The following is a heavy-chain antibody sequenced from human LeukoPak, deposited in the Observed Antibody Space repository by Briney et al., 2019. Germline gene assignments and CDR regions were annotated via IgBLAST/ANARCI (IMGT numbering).Heavy chain of an antibody. J-gene: IGHJ6*04. CDR3: ARDSKIRYFDWAQNYYYGMDV. CDR2: IYHSGST. CDR1: GGSISSSNW. Sequence: PSGTLSLTCAVSGGSISSSNWWGWVRQPPGKGLEWIGEIYHSGSTNYNPSLKSRVTISVDKSKNQFSLKLSSVTAADTAVYYCARDSKIRYFDWAQNYYYGMDVWGKGTTVTVSS. V-gene: IGHV4-4*02. D-gene: IGHD3-9*01.